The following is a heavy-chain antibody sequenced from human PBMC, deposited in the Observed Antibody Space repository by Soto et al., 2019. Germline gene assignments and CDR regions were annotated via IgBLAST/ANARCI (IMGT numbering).Heavy chain of an antibody. Sequence: EVQMVESGGGLVKPGGSLRLSCAASGFTLSSYTMNWVRQAPGRGLEWVSSISRSGINVYYADSVKGRFTISRDNAKNSLYLQMNSLRAEDTALYYCTRDLKVTETGADNSYYGMDIWGQGTTVTVSS. J-gene: IGHJ6*02. D-gene: IGHD2-21*02. CDR1: GFTLSSYT. CDR2: ISRSGINV. V-gene: IGHV3-21*02. CDR3: TRDLKVTETGADNSYYGMDI.